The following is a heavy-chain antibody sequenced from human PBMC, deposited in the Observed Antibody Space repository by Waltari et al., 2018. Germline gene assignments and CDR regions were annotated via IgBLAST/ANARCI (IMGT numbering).Heavy chain of an antibody. CDR2: IIPILGTA. J-gene: IGHJ4*02. CDR3: ARDSGAYYDILTGFYYFDY. D-gene: IGHD3-9*01. Sequence: VQLVQLGAAVKQAGPAVELSRKASGGTSDYCVMTGTRQAPGQGLEWMGGIIPILGTANYAQKFQGRVTITADESTSTAYMELSSLRSEDTAVYFCARDSGAYYDILTGFYYFDYWGQGTLVTVSS. V-gene: IGHV1-69*01. CDR1: GGTSDYCV.